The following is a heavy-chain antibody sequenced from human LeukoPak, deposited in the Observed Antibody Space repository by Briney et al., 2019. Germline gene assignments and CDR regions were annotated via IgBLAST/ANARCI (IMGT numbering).Heavy chain of an antibody. J-gene: IGHJ4*02. CDR3: ARDRWELSKIGGSDY. V-gene: IGHV3-7*01. CDR1: GFTFSSYW. D-gene: IGHD1-26*01. CDR2: IKQDGSEK. Sequence: GGSLRLSCAASGFTFSSYWMSWVRQAPGKGLEWVANIKQDGSEKYYVDSVKGRFTISRDNAKNSLYLQMNSLRAEDTAVYYCARDRWELSKIGGSDYWGQGTLVTVSS.